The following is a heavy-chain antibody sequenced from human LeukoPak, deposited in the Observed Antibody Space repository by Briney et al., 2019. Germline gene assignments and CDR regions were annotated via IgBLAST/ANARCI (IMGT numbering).Heavy chain of an antibody. J-gene: IGHJ4*02. CDR3: TKDIGYFDY. V-gene: IGHV3-15*01. Sequence: GGSLRLSCAASGFTFSKAWMSWVRQAPGKGLAWVGRFKSKTDGGTTDYAAPVKGRFIVSRDDSKNTLYLQMNSLRTEDTAVYFCTKDIGYFDYWGRGTLVTVSS. CDR2: FKSKTDGGTT. CDR1: GFTFSKAW.